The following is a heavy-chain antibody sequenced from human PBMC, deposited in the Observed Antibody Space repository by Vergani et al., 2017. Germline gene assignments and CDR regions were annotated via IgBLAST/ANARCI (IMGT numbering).Heavy chain of an antibody. V-gene: IGHV3-30*01. D-gene: IGHD3-3*01. Sequence: QVQLVESGGGVVQPGRSLRLSCAASGFTFSSYAMHWVRQAPGKGLEWVAVISYDGSNKYYADSVKGRFTISRDNSKTTLYLQMNSLRAEDTAVYYCASPRLRGAYDFWSGYYLGDAFDIWGQGTMVTVSS. J-gene: IGHJ3*02. CDR1: GFTFSSYA. CDR2: ISYDGSNK. CDR3: ASPRLRGAYDFWSGYYLGDAFDI.